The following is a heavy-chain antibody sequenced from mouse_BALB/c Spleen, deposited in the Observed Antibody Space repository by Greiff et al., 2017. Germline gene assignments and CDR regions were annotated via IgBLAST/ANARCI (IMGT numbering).Heavy chain of an antibody. V-gene: IGHV1S127*01. Sequence: QVQLQQPGAELVKPGASVKMSCKASGYTFTSYWMHWVKQRPGQGLEWIGTIDPSDSYTSYNQKFKGKATLTVDTSSSTAYMQLSSLTSEDSAVYYCTRGVRHYYAMDYWGQGTSVTVSS. CDR2: IDPSDSYT. J-gene: IGHJ4*01. CDR1: GYTFTSYW. D-gene: IGHD3-1*01. CDR3: TRGVRHYYAMDY.